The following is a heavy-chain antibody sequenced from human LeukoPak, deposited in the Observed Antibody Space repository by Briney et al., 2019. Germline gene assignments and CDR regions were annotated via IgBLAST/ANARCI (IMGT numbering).Heavy chain of an antibody. CDR1: GYSFTGNW. CDR3: AKLFTAYAMDV. CDR2: IYPGDSET. V-gene: IGHV5-51*01. Sequence: GESLKISCQGSGYSFTGNWIGWVRQKPGKGLEWMGIIYPGDSETRYSPSFQGQVTISADKSSSTVYLQWSRLKASDTALYYCAKLFTAYAMDVWGQGTTVIVSS. D-gene: IGHD5-18*01. J-gene: IGHJ6*02.